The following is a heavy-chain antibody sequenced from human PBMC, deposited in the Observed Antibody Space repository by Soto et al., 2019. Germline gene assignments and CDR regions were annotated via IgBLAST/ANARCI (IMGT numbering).Heavy chain of an antibody. CDR3: IRVSGAAVTGQYF. J-gene: IGHJ4*02. CDR1: GFDFSTYW. D-gene: IGHD6-25*01. V-gene: IGHV3-74*02. Sequence: EVQLVESGGGLVQPGGSLRLSCAASGFDFSTYWMHWVRQAPGKGLVWVSRISGGGGTTYADSVEGRFTISRDNANNIVYLHMNSLTEEDTAMYYCIRVSGAAVTGQYFWGQGTLVTVSS. CDR2: ISGGGGT.